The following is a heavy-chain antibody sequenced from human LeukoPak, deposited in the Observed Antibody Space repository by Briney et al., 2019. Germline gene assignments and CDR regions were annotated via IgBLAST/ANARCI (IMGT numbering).Heavy chain of an antibody. V-gene: IGHV5-51*01. D-gene: IGHD4-11*01. CDR3: ARLRSNYDWFDP. CDR2: IYPGDSDT. J-gene: IGHJ5*02. Sequence: GESLKVSCKGSGYSFTSYWIGWVRQMPGKGLEWMGIIYPGDSDTRYSPSFQGQVTISADRSISTAYLQWSNLKASDTAMYYCARLRSNYDWFDPWGQGTLVTVSS. CDR1: GYSFTSYW.